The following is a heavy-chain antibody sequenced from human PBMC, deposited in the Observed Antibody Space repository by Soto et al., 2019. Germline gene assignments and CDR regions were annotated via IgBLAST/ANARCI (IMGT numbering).Heavy chain of an antibody. V-gene: IGHV1-45*02. CDR1: GHPLSYRY. CDR3: AGEGSYETLSGNSHIFD. Sequence: QVPLVQSGAEVKQTGSSVKISCKTSGHPLSYRYLHWFRQAPGQAFEWMGRMRPLIGDTNNAQKVHDRLTLTRDRPMTTASMELRSLTSDDTAIYYCAGEGSYETLSGNSHIFDWGQGTLVSVSS. D-gene: IGHD3-9*01. CDR2: MRPLIGDT. J-gene: IGHJ4*02.